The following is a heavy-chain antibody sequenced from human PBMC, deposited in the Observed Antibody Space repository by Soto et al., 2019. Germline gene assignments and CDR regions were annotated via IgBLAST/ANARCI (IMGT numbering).Heavy chain of an antibody. CDR3: ARSHIVHSLFMYPYDY. D-gene: IGHD5-12*01. J-gene: IGHJ4*02. CDR1: GGSISSYY. V-gene: IGHV4-59*08. CDR2: IYYSGST. Sequence: SETLSITCTVSGGSISSYYWSWIRQPPGKGLEWIGYIYYSGSTNYNPSPKSRVTISVDTSKNQFSLKLSSLTAADTAVYYCARSHIVHSLFMYPYDYWGQGTPVPVYS.